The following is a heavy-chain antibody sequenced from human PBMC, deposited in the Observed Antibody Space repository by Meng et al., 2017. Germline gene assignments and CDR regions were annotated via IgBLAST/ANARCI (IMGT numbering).Heavy chain of an antibody. CDR1: GGSISSGGYY. Sequence: SETLSLTCTVSGGSISSGGYYWSWIRQHPGKGLEWIGYIYYSGNTYYNPSLNSLVTISVDTSKNQFSLKLSSVTAADTAVYYCARFWYYYDSSGPRGAFDIWGQGTMVTVSS. D-gene: IGHD3-22*01. CDR2: IYYSGNT. V-gene: IGHV4-31*01. CDR3: ARFWYYYDSSGPRGAFDI. J-gene: IGHJ3*02.